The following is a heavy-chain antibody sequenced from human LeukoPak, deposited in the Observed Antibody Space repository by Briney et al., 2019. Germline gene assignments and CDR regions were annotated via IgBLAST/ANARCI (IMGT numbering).Heavy chain of an antibody. CDR1: GFTFSSYA. D-gene: IGHD3-22*01. J-gene: IGHJ4*02. CDR3: ASQQTGWLPLGY. Sequence: PGGSLRLSCAASGFTFSSYAMSWVRQAPGKGLEWVSAISGSGGSTYYADSVKGRFTISRDNSKNTLYLQMNSLRAEDTAVCYCASQQTGWLPLGYWGQGTLVTVSS. V-gene: IGHV3-23*01. CDR2: ISGSGGST.